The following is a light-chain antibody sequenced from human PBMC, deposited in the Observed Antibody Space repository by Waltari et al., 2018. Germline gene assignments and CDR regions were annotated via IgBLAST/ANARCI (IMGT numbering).Light chain of an antibody. J-gene: IGKJ1*01. Sequence: DIVITQSPDSLAVSLGERATINCKSSQSDFYTDTNQNSLVWYQQKPGQPPTRLISWASTRESGGPYRFIGSGSGTDFALTISSLQAEDVAVYYCHQHHTTPWTFGQGTEVEI. CDR3: HQHHTTPWT. V-gene: IGKV4-1*01. CDR1: QSDFYTDTNQNS. CDR2: WAS.